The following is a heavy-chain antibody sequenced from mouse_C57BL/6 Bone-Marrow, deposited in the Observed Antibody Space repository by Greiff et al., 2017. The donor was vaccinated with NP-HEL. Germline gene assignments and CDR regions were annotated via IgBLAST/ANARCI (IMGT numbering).Heavy chain of an antibody. D-gene: IGHD1-1*01. CDR1: GSTFTSYW. CDR2: IDPSDSYT. V-gene: IGHV1-59*01. CDR3: ARLHYGSLFDY. Sequence: QVQLKQPGAELVRPGTSVKLSCKASGSTFTSYWMHWVKQRPGPGLEWIGVIDPSDSYTNYNQKFKGKATLTVDTSSSTAYMQLSSLTSEDSAVYYCARLHYGSLFDYWGQGTTLTVSS. J-gene: IGHJ2*01.